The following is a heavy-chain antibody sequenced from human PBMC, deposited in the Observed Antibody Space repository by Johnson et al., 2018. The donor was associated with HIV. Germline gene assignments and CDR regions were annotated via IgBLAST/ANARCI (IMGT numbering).Heavy chain of an antibody. J-gene: IGHJ3*02. D-gene: IGHD6-13*01. CDR2: IKQDGSEK. Sequence: VQLVESGGGVVQPGRSLRLSCAASGFTFSSYAMHWVRQAPGKGLEWVANIKQDGSEKYYVDSVKGRFTISRDNAKNSLYLQMNSLRAEDTAVYYCARGLGAAAGAFDIWGQGTMVTVSS. CDR3: ARGLGAAAGAFDI. CDR1: GFTFSSYA. V-gene: IGHV3-7*01.